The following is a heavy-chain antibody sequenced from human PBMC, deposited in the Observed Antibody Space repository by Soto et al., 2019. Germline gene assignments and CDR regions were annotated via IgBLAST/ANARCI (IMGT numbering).Heavy chain of an antibody. J-gene: IGHJ4*02. Sequence: GASVKVSCKASGYTFTSYAMHWVRQAPGQRLEWMGWINAGNGNTKYSQKFQGRVTITRDTSASTAYMELSSLRSEDTAVYYCAREAGVVPYFDYWGQGTLVTVSS. CDR3: AREAGVVPYFDY. V-gene: IGHV1-3*01. CDR2: INAGNGNT. D-gene: IGHD2-2*01. CDR1: GYTFTSYA.